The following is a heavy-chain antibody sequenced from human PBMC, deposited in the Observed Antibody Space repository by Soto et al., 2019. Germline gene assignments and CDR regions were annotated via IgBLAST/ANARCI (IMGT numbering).Heavy chain of an antibody. CDR1: GYSFATSG. J-gene: IGHJ4*02. CDR3: ARAGQYYDSSGYVI. Sequence: QVKLVQSGTEVKKPGASLKVSCKASGYSFATSGISWVRQAPGQGLEWMGWISVYNGNANYDQKPHDRVTMTTDTSTTTAYLELRSLRSDDTAVYDCARAGQYYDSSGYVIWGQGTLVTVSS. D-gene: IGHD3-22*01. V-gene: IGHV1-18*01. CDR2: ISVYNGNA.